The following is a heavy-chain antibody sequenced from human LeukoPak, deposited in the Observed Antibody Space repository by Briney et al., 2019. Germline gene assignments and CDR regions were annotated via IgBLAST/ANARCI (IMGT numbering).Heavy chain of an antibody. Sequence: PSGTLSLTCAVSGGSISSSNWWSWVRQPPGKGLEWIGEIYHSGSTNYNPSLKSRVTISVDESKNQFSLKLSSVTAADTAVYYCASRLLYSSTNWFDPWGQGTLVTVSS. J-gene: IGHJ5*02. CDR2: IYHSGST. V-gene: IGHV4-4*02. D-gene: IGHD6-13*01. CDR1: GGSISSSNW. CDR3: ASRLLYSSTNWFDP.